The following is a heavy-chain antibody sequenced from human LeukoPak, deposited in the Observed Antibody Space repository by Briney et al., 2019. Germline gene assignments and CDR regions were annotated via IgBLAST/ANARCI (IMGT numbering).Heavy chain of an antibody. Sequence: PGGSLRLSCAAPGFTFDDYAMHWVRQAPGKGLEWVSGISWNSGSIGYADSVKGRFTISRDNAKNSLYLQMNSLRAEDTALYYCAKLATPAAIDDYWGQGTLVTVSS. D-gene: IGHD2-2*01. CDR2: ISWNSGSI. V-gene: IGHV3-9*01. CDR1: GFTFDDYA. J-gene: IGHJ4*02. CDR3: AKLATPAAIDDY.